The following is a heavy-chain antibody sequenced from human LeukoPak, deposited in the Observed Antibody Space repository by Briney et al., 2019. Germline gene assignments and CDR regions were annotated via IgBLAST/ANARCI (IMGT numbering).Heavy chain of an antibody. CDR3: ARNRNGGSGSYGNWFDP. D-gene: IGHD3-10*01. J-gene: IGHJ5*02. Sequence: GESLKISCKGSGYSFTSYWIGWVRQMPGKGLEWMGIIYPGDSDTRYSPSFQGQVTISADKSISAAYLQWSSLKASDTAMYYCARNRNGGSGSYGNWFDPWGQGTLVTVSS. CDR1: GYSFTSYW. CDR2: IYPGDSDT. V-gene: IGHV5-51*01.